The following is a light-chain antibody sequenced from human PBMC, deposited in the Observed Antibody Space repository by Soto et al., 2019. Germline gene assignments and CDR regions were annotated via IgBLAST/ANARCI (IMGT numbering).Light chain of an antibody. J-gene: IGLJ2*01. CDR1: NSNIGSKT. V-gene: IGLV1-44*01. Sequence: QSVLTQPPSASGTPGQRVTISCSGSNSNIGSKTVNWYQQLPGTAPKLLIHSNNQRPSGVPDRFSGSKSGTSGSLAISGLQSEDEAHYYCAAWDDSLNGPLFGGGTKLT. CDR3: AAWDDSLNGPL. CDR2: SNN.